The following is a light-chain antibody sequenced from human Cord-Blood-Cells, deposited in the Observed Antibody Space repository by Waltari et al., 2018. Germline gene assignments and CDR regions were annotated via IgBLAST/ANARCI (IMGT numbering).Light chain of an antibody. Sequence: QSALTQPPSASGSPGQSVTIPCTRTSSYGGGSKNVSWYQQHPGKAPKLMIYDVSKRPSVVPYRFSGSKSGNTASLTVSGLQAENEADYYCSSYAGSNNLVFGGGTKLTVL. CDR2: DVS. CDR3: SSYAGSNNLV. J-gene: IGLJ3*02. V-gene: IGLV2-8*01. CDR1: SSYGGGSKN.